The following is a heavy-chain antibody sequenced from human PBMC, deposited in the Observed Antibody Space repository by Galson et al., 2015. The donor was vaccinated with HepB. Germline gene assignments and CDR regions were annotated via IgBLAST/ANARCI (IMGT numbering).Heavy chain of an antibody. Sequence: SLRLSCAASGFTFSRNAMSWVRQAPGKGLEWVPSLTGSSDITNIADSAKGRFSISRENSKNTLYLQMNSLRVEDTAFYYCARTTWRDKNWPIFDSWGQGTLVTVSS. CDR2: LTGSSDIT. J-gene: IGHJ4*02. D-gene: IGHD1-1*01. CDR3: ARTTWRDKNWPIFDS. V-gene: IGHV3-23*01. CDR1: GFTFSRNA.